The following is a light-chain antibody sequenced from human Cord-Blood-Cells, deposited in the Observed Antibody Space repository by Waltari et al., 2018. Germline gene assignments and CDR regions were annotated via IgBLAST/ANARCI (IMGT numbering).Light chain of an antibody. V-gene: IGLV2-23*01. CDR3: CSYAGSSTWV. J-gene: IGLJ3*02. CDR1: SSDVGRYNL. CDR2: EGS. Sequence: QSALTQPASVSGSPGQPLTISCTGTSSDVGRYNLVSWYQQPPGKAPKLMIYEGSKRPSGVSNRFSGSKSGNTASLTISGLQAEDEADYYCCSYAGSSTWVFGGGTKLTVL.